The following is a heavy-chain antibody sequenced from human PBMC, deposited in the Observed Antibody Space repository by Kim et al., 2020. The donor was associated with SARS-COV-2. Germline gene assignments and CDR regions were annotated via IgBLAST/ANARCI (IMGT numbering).Heavy chain of an antibody. CDR3: TTEGEAGGSWYGCGVY. J-gene: IGHJ4*02. D-gene: IGHD6-13*01. CDR1: GYTLKEFS. V-gene: IGHV1-24*01. CDR2: FDPELGKI. Sequence: ASVKVSCKVSGYTLKEFSMHWVRQTPAEGRQWMGGFDPELGKIVYAPRFQGRVTMTAETSADTAYMEVSSLRSDDTAGYYCTTEGEAGGSWYGCGVYWGQ.